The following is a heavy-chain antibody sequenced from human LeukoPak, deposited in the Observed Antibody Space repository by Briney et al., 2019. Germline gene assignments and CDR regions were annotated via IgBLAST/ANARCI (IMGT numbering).Heavy chain of an antibody. CDR2: ISGRGGDT. CDR3: AKDLGSVVTPPSLDF. J-gene: IGHJ4*02. V-gene: IGHV3-23*01. Sequence: GGSLRLSCAASGFTFSSYAMSWVRQAPGKGLEWVSAISGRGGDTYYADSVKGRFTISRDNSKNTLYLQMSSLRAEDTAVYYCAKDLGSVVTPPSLDFWGQGTLVTVSS. D-gene: IGHD4-23*01. CDR1: GFTFSSYA.